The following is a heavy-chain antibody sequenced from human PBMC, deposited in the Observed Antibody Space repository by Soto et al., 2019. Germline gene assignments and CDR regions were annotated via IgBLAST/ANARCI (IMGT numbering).Heavy chain of an antibody. CDR3: AKDWSVWIVATIRGRYYFDY. D-gene: IGHD5-12*01. J-gene: IGHJ4*02. V-gene: IGHV3-30*18. CDR2: ISYDGSNK. Sequence: GETLKISCAASGFTFSSYGMHWVRQAPGKGLEWVAVISYDGSNKYYADSVKGRFTISRDNSKNTLYLQMNSLRAEDTAVYYCAKDWSVWIVATIRGRYYFDYWGQGTRVTVSS. CDR1: GFTFSSYG.